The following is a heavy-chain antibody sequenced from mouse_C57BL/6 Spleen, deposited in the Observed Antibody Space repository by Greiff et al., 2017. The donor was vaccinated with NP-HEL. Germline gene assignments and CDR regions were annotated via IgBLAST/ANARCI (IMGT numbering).Heavy chain of an antibody. CDR2: INPSNGGT. CDR3: ARGGGYDGYLYYFDY. Sequence: QVQLQQPGTELVKPGASVKLSCKASGYTFTSYWMHWVKQRPGQGLEWIGNINPSNGGTNYNEKFKSKATLTVDKSSSTAYMQLSSLTSEDSAVYYCARGGGYDGYLYYFDYWGQGTTLTVSS. V-gene: IGHV1-53*01. D-gene: IGHD2-3*01. J-gene: IGHJ2*01. CDR1: GYTFTSYW.